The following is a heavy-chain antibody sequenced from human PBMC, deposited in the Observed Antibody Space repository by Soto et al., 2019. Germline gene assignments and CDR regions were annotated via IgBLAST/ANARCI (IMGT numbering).Heavy chain of an antibody. CDR1: GASISSGGYS. Sequence: SETLSLTCADSGASISSGGYSWSWIRQPPGKGLEWIGYIYHSGSTYYNPSLKSRVTISVDRSKNQFSLKLSSVTAADTAVYYCARGQVVAAQHWGQGTLVTVSS. CDR2: IYHSGST. V-gene: IGHV4-30-2*01. CDR3: ARGQVVAAQH. J-gene: IGHJ4*02. D-gene: IGHD2-15*01.